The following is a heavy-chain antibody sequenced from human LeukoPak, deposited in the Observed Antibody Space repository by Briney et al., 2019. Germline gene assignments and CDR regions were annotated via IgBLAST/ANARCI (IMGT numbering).Heavy chain of an antibody. CDR1: GGSISSYY. Sequence: SETLSLTYTVSGGSISSYYWSWIRQSPGKGLEWIGYIYYSGSTNYNPSLKSRVTISVDTSKNQFSLKLSSVTAADTAVYYCARAMKQFRDDAFDIWGQGTMVTVSS. CDR3: ARAMKQFRDDAFDI. V-gene: IGHV4-59*01. J-gene: IGHJ3*02. CDR2: IYYSGST. D-gene: IGHD3-10*01.